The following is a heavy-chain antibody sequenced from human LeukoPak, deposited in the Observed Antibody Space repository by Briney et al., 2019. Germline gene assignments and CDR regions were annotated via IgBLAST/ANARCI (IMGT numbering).Heavy chain of an antibody. Sequence: GGTLRLSCAASGFXFSSYAISWVRHAPGKGLEWVSAISGSGGSTYYADSVKGRFTISRDNSKNTLYLQMNSLRAEDTAVYYCAKEPPYIAAAGPSFDYWGQGTLVTVSS. J-gene: IGHJ4*02. D-gene: IGHD6-13*01. V-gene: IGHV3-23*01. CDR2: ISGSGGST. CDR1: GFXFSSYA. CDR3: AKEPPYIAAAGPSFDY.